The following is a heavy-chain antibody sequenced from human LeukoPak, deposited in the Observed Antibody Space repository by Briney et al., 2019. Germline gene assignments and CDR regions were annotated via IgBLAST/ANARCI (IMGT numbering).Heavy chain of an antibody. D-gene: IGHD1-14*01. CDR3: AKARTVFTDAFDV. CDR2: SANR. CDR1: GFTFDDYV. V-gene: IGHV3-9*01. Sequence: GGSLRLSCAASGFTFDDYVMHWLRQAPGKGLEWVSGSANRDYADSVRGRFTISRDNAKNSLYLQMSSLTPEDTAFYYCAKARTVFTDAFDVWGQGTMVTVSS. J-gene: IGHJ3*01.